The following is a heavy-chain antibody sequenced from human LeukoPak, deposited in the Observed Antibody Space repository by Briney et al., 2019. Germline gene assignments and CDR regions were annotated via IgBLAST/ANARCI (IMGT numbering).Heavy chain of an antibody. V-gene: IGHV1-69*04. CDR3: AREVYYDILTGYSSDAFDI. Sequence: SVKDSCKASGGTVSSYAISWVRQAHGQGLEWMGRIIPILGIANYAQKFQGRVTITADKSTSTAYMELSSLRSEDTAVYYRAREVYYDILTGYSSDAFDIWGQGTMVTVSS. CDR1: GGTVSSYA. CDR2: IIPILGIA. D-gene: IGHD3-9*01. J-gene: IGHJ3*02.